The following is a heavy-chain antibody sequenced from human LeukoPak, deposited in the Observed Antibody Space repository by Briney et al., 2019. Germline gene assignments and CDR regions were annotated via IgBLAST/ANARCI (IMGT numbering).Heavy chain of an antibody. CDR2: IKTETAGGAT. CDR3: TTNDAFDI. J-gene: IGHJ3*02. V-gene: IGHV3-15*01. CDR1: GFTFSHAW. Sequence: GGSLRLSCAASGFTFSHAWMNWVRQAQGKGLEWVGRIKTETAGGATDYAAPVKGRFAISRDDSKNTVYLQMNSLKSEDSAVYYCTTNDAFDIWGQGTMVTVSS.